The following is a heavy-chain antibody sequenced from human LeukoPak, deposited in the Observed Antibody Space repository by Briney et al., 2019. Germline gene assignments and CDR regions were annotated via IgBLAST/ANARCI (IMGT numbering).Heavy chain of an antibody. CDR1: GGSISSYY. J-gene: IGHJ4*02. CDR2: IYYSGST. V-gene: IGHV4-59*01. D-gene: IGHD6-19*01. Sequence: SETLSLTCTVSGGSISSYYWSWIRQSPGKGLEWIGYIYYSGSTNYNPSLKGRVTILVDTSKNQFSLKLTSVTAADTAFYYCARLNGIEVAATGGFDYWGQGTLVTVSS. CDR3: ARLNGIEVAATGGFDY.